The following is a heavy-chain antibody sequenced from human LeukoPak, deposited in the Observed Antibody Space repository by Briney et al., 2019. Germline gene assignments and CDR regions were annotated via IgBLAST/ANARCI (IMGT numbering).Heavy chain of an antibody. CDR2: ISSNSDYI. CDR1: GFTFSTFA. J-gene: IGHJ2*01. D-gene: IGHD6-13*01. V-gene: IGHV3-21*01. CDR3: ARDWRNKYSNSWSRGEWYFDL. Sequence: GGSLRLSCAASGFTFSTFAMHWVRLSPGKGLEWVASISSNSDYILYAESVKGRFSISRDNARNSVYLQMNSLTAEDTALYYCARDWRNKYSNSWSRGEWYFDLWGRGTLVSVSS.